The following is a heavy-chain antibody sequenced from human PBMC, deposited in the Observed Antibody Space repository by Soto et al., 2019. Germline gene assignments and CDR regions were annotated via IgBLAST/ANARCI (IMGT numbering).Heavy chain of an antibody. CDR2: ISAYNGNT. J-gene: IGHJ6*02. CDR3: ASIYGSIGYYYGMDV. D-gene: IGHD3-10*01. Sequence: QVQLVQSGAEVKKPGASVKVSCKASGYTFTSYGISWVRQAPGQGLEWMGWISAYNGNTNYAQKLQGRVTMTTDTSTSTAYMELRSLGPDDTAVYYCASIYGSIGYYYGMDVWGQGTTVTVSS. V-gene: IGHV1-18*01. CDR1: GYTFTSYG.